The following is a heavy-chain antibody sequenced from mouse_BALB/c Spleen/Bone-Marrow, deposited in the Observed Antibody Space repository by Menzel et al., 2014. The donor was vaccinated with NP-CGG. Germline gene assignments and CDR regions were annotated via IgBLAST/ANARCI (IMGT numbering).Heavy chain of an antibody. CDR1: GYTFTDYV. J-gene: IGHJ2*01. V-gene: IGHV1-77*01. D-gene: IGHD2-4*01. Sequence: QVQLKESGPELVKPGASVKISCKASGYTFTDYVISWVKQRTGQGLEWIGEIYPGSGSTYYNEKFKGKATLTADKSSNTAYMQLSSLTSEDSAVYFCARCGGLRDFDYWGQGTTLTVSS. CDR3: ARCGGLRDFDY. CDR2: IYPGSGST.